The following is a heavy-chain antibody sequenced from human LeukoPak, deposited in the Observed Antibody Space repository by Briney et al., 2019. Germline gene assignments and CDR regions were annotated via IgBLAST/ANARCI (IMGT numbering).Heavy chain of an antibody. Sequence: SETLSLTCTVSGDSISDSFWSWIRQPPGKGLECIGYIYYSGSTNYNPSLKSRVTISVDMSKNQFSLKLSSVTAADTAVYYCARSGGSSPRGYFDYWGQGTLVTVSS. V-gene: IGHV4-59*01. D-gene: IGHD6-6*01. CDR3: ARSGGSSPRGYFDY. CDR2: IYYSGST. J-gene: IGHJ4*02. CDR1: GDSISDSF.